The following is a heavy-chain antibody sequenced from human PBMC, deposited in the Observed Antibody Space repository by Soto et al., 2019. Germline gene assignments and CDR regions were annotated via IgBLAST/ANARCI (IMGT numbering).Heavy chain of an antibody. CDR1: GFTFSSYA. V-gene: IGHV3-23*01. CDR3: AKALGYCSSTSCHSDAFDI. Sequence: EVQLLESGGGLVQPGGSLRLSCAASGFTFSSYAMSWVRQAPGKGLEWVSAISGSGGSTYYADYVKGRFTIARDNSKNTLYLQMNIQRAENTGVYYCAKALGYCSSTSCHSDAFDIWGQGTMVTVAS. CDR2: ISGSGGST. D-gene: IGHD2-2*01. J-gene: IGHJ3*02.